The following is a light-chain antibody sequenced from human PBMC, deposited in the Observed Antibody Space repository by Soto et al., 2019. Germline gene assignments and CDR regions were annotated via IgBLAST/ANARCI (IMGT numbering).Light chain of an antibody. Sequence: DIVMTQSPATLSVSPGERATLSCRASQSVNSNLAWYQQKPGQAPTLLIYGASTRATGFPARSSGSGSGTEFTLTISSLQSEDFAVYYCQQYNNWPRTFGQGTKVDIK. CDR3: QQYNNWPRT. J-gene: IGKJ1*01. CDR1: QSVNSN. CDR2: GAS. V-gene: IGKV3-15*01.